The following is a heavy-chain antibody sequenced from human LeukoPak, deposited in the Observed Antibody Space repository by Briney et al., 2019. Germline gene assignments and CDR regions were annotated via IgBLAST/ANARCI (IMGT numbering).Heavy chain of an antibody. CDR2: IKEDGSET. Sequence: GGSLRLSCAASRFSFSDSWMSWVRQAPGRGLEWVANIKEDGSETNYVDSVKGRFTISRDNAKNSVYLQLSSLTSEDTAVYYCASVFGETFPPSWFDPWGQGTLVTVSS. D-gene: IGHD3-10*01. CDR3: ASVFGETFPPSWFDP. J-gene: IGHJ5*02. CDR1: RFSFSDSW. V-gene: IGHV3-7*01.